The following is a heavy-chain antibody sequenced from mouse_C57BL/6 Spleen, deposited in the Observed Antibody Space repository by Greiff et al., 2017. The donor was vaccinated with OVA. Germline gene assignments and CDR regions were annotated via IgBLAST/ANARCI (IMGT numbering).Heavy chain of an antibody. Sequence: VQLQQSGPVLVKPGASVKMSCKASGYTFTDYYMNWVKQSHGKSLEWIGVLNPYNGGTSYNQKFKGKATLTVDKSSSTAYMELNSLTSEDSAVYYCARSGLGNYGAMDYWGQGTSVTVSS. D-gene: IGHD2-1*01. CDR2: LNPYNGGT. CDR3: ARSGLGNYGAMDY. CDR1: GYTFTDYY. J-gene: IGHJ4*01. V-gene: IGHV1-19*01.